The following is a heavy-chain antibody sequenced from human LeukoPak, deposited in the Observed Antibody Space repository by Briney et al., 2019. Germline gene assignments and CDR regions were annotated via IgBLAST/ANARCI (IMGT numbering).Heavy chain of an antibody. J-gene: IGHJ4*02. CDR1: GFTFGDHA. CDR3: AKDWAAGG. V-gene: IGHV3-23*01. D-gene: IGHD6-13*01. CDR2: ISGSGGST. Sequence: PGRSLRLSCTASGFTFGDHAMSWVRQAPGKGLEWVSAISGSGGSTYYADSVKGRFTISRDNSKNTLYLQMNSLRAEDTAVYYCAKDWAAGGWGQGTLVTVSS.